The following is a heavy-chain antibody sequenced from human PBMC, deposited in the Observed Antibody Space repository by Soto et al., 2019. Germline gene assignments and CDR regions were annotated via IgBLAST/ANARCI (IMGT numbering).Heavy chain of an antibody. V-gene: IGHV4-34*01. CDR2: INHSGST. J-gene: IGHJ5*02. Sequence: PSETLSLTCGVYGGSFSGYYWSWIRQPPGKGLEWIGEINHSGSTNYNPSLKSRVTISVDTSKNQFSLKLSSVTAADTAVYYCARGGVSRWFDPWGQGTLVTVS. D-gene: IGHD6-13*01. CDR3: ARGGVSRWFDP. CDR1: GGSFSGYY.